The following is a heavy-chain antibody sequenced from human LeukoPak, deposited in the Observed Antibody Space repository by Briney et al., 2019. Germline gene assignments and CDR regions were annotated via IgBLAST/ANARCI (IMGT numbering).Heavy chain of an antibody. CDR3: ARLPLSTSYYYYGLDV. CDR1: GDSISSSTFS. Sequence: SETLSLTCTVSGDSISSSTFSWGWIRQPPGKGLGWIGSMDYSGDTYDNESLKSRVTISVDTSKNHFSLKLNAVTAADTAVYYCARLPLSTSYYYYGLDVWGLGTAVTVS. CDR2: MDYSGDT. V-gene: IGHV4-39*02. D-gene: IGHD2-2*01. J-gene: IGHJ6*02.